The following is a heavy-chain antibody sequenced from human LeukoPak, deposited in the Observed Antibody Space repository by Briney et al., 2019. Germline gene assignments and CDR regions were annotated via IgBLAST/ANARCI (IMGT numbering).Heavy chain of an antibody. CDR1: GGTFSSYA. D-gene: IGHD5-18*01. Sequence: GASVKVSCKASGGTFSSYAISWVRQAPGQGLEWMGRIIPIFGTANYAQKFQGRVTITTDESTSTAYMELSSLRSEDTAVYYCARDLYSYGYVWGKGTTVTVSS. CDR2: IIPIFGTA. V-gene: IGHV1-69*05. J-gene: IGHJ6*04. CDR3: ARDLYSYGYV.